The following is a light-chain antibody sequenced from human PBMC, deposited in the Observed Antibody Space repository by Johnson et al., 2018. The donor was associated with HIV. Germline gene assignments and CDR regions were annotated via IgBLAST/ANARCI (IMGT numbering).Light chain of an antibody. CDR1: SSNIGNNY. CDR2: DNN. V-gene: IGLV1-51*01. CDR3: GTWDSSLSANV. J-gene: IGLJ1*01. Sequence: QPVLTQPPSVSAAPGQKVTISCSGSSSNIGNNYVSWYQQVPGTAPKLLIYDNNMRPSGIPDRFSGSKSGTSAALGITGVQTGDEAYYYCGTWDSSLSANVFGTGTRVTVL.